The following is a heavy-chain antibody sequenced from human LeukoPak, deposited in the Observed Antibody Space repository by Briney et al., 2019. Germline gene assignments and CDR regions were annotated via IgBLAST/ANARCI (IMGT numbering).Heavy chain of an antibody. CDR3: ARGKGSGPLVAFDI. Sequence: PGGSLRLSCAASGFTFSNTWMSWVRQTPGKGLVWVSRINSDGSSTSYADSVKGRFTISRDNAKNTLYLQMNSLRAEDTAVYYCARGKGSGPLVAFDIWGQGTMVTVSS. D-gene: IGHD3-10*01. V-gene: IGHV3-74*01. J-gene: IGHJ3*02. CDR2: INSDGSST. CDR1: GFTFSNTW.